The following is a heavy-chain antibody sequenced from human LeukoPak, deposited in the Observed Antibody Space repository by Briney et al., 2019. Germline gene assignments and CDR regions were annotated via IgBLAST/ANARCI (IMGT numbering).Heavy chain of an antibody. CDR3: AKADYYNWFDP. CDR2: ISGSGGST. CDR1: GCTFSSYA. J-gene: IGHJ5*02. V-gene: IGHV3-23*01. Sequence: GGSLRLTCAASGCTFSSYALSWVRQAPGKGLEWVSAISGSGGSTYYADSVKGRFTISRDNSKNTLYLQMNSLRAEDTAVYYCAKADYYNWFDPWGQGTLVTVSS. D-gene: IGHD2/OR15-2a*01.